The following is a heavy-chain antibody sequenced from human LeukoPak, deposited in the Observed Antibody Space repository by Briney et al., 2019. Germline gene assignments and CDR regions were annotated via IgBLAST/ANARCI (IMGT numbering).Heavy chain of an antibody. CDR2: IIPTDDMT. V-gene: IGHV1-69*04. Sequence: SVKVSCKASGDTFRNLAITWVRRAPGQGPEWMGRIIPTDDMTNYAQAFQGRVTFSADKSTTTVIMELSSLTFQDTAVYYCAREVVGGTYAIYFDLWGQGSLVTASS. CDR3: AREVVGGTYAIYFDL. CDR1: GDTFRNLA. D-gene: IGHD2-8*01. J-gene: IGHJ4*02.